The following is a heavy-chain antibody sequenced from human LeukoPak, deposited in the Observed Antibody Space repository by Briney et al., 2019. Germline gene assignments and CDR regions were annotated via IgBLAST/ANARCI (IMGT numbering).Heavy chain of an antibody. CDR2: IYTSGST. D-gene: IGHD4-11*01. Sequence: SETLSLTCTVSGGSISSGSYYWSWIRQPAGKGLEWIGRIYTSGSTNYNPSLKSRVTMSVDTSKNQFSLRLSSVTAADTAVYYCARERDYSNAYVMDVWGQGTTVTVSS. CDR3: ARERDYSNAYVMDV. CDR1: GGSISSGSYY. V-gene: IGHV4-61*02. J-gene: IGHJ6*02.